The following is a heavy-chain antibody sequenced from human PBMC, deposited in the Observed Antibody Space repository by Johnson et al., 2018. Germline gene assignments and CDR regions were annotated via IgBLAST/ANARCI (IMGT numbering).Heavy chain of an antibody. CDR1: GFTFSTDA. V-gene: IGHV3-23*01. CDR2: ISGSGGDT. D-gene: IGHD2-15*01. Sequence: VQLQQSGGGLVQPGGSLRLSCAASGFTFSTDAMNWIRQTPGKGLEWVSTISGSGGDTYYADSVQGRFTFSRDNSKNTLYREMNSLRVEDTAVYYCAKDDRPTLRPAAYFQRWGQGALVTVSS. J-gene: IGHJ1*01. CDR3: AKDDRPTLRPAAYFQR.